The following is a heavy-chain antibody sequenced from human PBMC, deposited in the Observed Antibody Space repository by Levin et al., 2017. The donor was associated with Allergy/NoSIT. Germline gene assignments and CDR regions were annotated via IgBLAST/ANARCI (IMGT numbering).Heavy chain of an antibody. CDR3: ARDFWYGVDY. D-gene: IGHD3-10*01. J-gene: IGHJ4*02. Sequence: SCAASGFTFSNYAMHWVRQAPGKGLEWVAVISKDGSYKYNADSVKGRVTFSRDNSKNTLYLQLDTLGPEDTAVYYCARDFWYGVDYWGQGTLVTVSS. CDR1: GFTFSNYA. V-gene: IGHV3-30*04. CDR2: ISKDGSYK.